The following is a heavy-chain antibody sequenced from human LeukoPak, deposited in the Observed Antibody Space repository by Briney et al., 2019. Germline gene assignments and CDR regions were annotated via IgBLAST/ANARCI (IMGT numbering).Heavy chain of an antibody. CDR2: ISYSGNT. CDR1: GGSVSSGSYY. V-gene: IGHV4-61*01. D-gene: IGHD2-15*01. CDR3: ARTGGYCGSCYSGWFDP. J-gene: IGHJ5*02. Sequence: SETLSLTCTVSGGSVSSGSYYWGWIRQPPGKGLEWIGYISYSGNTNYNPSLKSRVTISVDTSKNQFSLKLSSVTAADTAVYYCARTGGYCGSCYSGWFDPWGQGTLVTVSS.